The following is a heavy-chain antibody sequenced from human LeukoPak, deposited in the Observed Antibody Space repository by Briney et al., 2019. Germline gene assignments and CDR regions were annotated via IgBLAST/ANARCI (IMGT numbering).Heavy chain of an antibody. V-gene: IGHV1-8*01. CDR1: GYTFTSYD. CDR3: ARGRYDYVWGRYYNWFDP. CDR2: MNPNSGNT. D-gene: IGHD3-16*01. J-gene: IGHJ5*02. Sequence: GASVKVSCKASGYTFTSYDINWVRQATGQGLEWMGWMNPNSGNTGYAQKFQGRVTMTRNTSISTAYMELSSLRSEDTAVYYCARGRYDYVWGRYYNWFDPWGQGTLVTVSS.